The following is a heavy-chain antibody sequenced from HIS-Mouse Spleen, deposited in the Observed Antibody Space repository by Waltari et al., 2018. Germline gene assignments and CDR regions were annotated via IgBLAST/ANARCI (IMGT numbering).Heavy chain of an antibody. CDR2: IYYSGST. Sequence: QLQLQESGPGLVKPSETLSLTCTVPGGSISSSSYYWGWIRQPPGKGQAWIGSIYYSGSTYYNPSLKSRVTISVDTSKNQFSLKLSSVTAADTAVYYCAREIPYSSSWYDWYFDLWGRGTLVTVSS. CDR3: AREIPYSSSWYDWYFDL. D-gene: IGHD6-13*01. CDR1: GGSISSSSYY. V-gene: IGHV4-39*07. J-gene: IGHJ2*01.